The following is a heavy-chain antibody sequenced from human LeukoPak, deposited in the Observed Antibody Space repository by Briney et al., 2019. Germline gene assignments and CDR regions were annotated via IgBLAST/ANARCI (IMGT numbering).Heavy chain of an antibody. J-gene: IGHJ4*02. CDR3: ARLHYDVLTGPFDY. Sequence: GGSLRLSCEASGFSFSSYSINWVRQAPGKGLEWISYISSGSRTTYYADSVKGRFTISRDNSKNTLYLQMNSLRAEDTAVYYCARLHYDVLTGPFDYWGQGTLVTVSS. CDR2: ISSGSRTT. CDR1: GFSFSSYS. D-gene: IGHD3-9*01. V-gene: IGHV3-48*01.